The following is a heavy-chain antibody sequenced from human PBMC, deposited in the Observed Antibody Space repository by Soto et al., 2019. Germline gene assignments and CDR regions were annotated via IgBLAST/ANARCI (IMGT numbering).Heavy chain of an antibody. CDR1: GGTFSSYA. J-gene: IGHJ6*02. D-gene: IGHD3-10*01. CDR2: IIPIFGTA. CDR3: ASTTYYYGSGRYLGYYYGMDV. V-gene: IGHV1-69*13. Sequence: SVKVSCKASGGTFSSYAISWVRQAPGQGLEWMGGIIPIFGTANYAQKFQGRVTITADESTSTAYMELSSLRSEDTAVYYCASTTYYYGSGRYLGYYYGMDVWGQGTTVTVSS.